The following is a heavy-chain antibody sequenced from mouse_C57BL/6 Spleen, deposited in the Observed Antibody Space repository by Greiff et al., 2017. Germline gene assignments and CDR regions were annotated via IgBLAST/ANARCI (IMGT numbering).Heavy chain of an antibody. CDR3: ARSTTVVDWYFDV. CDR2: INPNNGGT. J-gene: IGHJ1*03. Sequence: VQLQQSGPELVKPGASVKIPCKASGYTFTDYNMDWVKQSHGKSLEWIGDINPNNGGTIYNQKFKGKATLTVDKSSSTAYRELRSLTSEDTAVYYCARSTTVVDWYFDVWGTGTTVTVSS. CDR1: GYTFTDYN. V-gene: IGHV1-18*01. D-gene: IGHD1-1*01.